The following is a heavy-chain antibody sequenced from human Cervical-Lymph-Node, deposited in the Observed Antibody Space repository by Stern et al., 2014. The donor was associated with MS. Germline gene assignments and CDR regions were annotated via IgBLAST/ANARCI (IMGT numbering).Heavy chain of an antibody. D-gene: IGHD3-3*01. Sequence: QDQLVESGAEVKKFGASVKLSCKAPGYTITTYYLHWVRQAPGQGLEWMGLINPSGGGTSHAQKFQGRVTLTRDTSTSTVYMELSSLRSEDTAVYYCARDRGGLYNFDDWGQGTLVTVSS. CDR3: ARDRGGLYNFDD. CDR2: INPSGGGT. J-gene: IGHJ4*02. CDR1: GYTITTYY. V-gene: IGHV1-46*03.